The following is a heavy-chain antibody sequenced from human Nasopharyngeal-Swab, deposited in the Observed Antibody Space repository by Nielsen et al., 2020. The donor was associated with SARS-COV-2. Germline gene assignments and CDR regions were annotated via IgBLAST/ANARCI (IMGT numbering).Heavy chain of an antibody. CDR2: IKSDGSST. V-gene: IGHV3-74*01. CDR1: GFTFSSYW. Sequence: GESLKISCAASGFTFSSYWMHWVRQAPGKGLVWVARIKSDGSSTSYADSVKGRFTISRDNAKNTLSLQMNSLRAEDTAVYYCARAYYFDSWGQGTLVTVSS. CDR3: ARAYYFDS. J-gene: IGHJ4*02.